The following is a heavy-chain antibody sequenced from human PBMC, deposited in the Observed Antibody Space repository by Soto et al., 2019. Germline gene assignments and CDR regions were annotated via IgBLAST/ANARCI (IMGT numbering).Heavy chain of an antibody. Sequence: SETLSLTCTVSCGSISSYYWSWIRQPAGKGLEWIGRIYTSGNTNYNPSLKSRVTMSVDTSKNQFSLKLSSVTAADTAVYYCAREEVGYCSGGRCYYYVMDVWGQGTTVTVS. D-gene: IGHD2-15*01. J-gene: IGHJ6*02. CDR1: CGSISSYY. CDR2: IYTSGNT. CDR3: AREEVGYCSGGRCYYYVMDV. V-gene: IGHV4-4*07.